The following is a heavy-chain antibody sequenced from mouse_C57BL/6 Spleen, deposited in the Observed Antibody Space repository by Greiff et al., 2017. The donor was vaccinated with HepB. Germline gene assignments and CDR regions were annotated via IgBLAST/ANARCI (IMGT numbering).Heavy chain of an antibody. CDR1: GYAFSSSW. J-gene: IGHJ2*01. CDR2: IYPGDGDT. CDR3: ARPDSSGYDY. V-gene: IGHV1-82*01. D-gene: IGHD3-2*02. Sequence: QVQLKESGPELVKPGASVKISCKASGYAFSSSWMNWVKQRPGKGLEWIGRIYPGDGDTNYNGKFKGKATLTADKSSSTAYMQISSLTSEDSAVYFCARPDSSGYDYWGQGTTLTVSS.